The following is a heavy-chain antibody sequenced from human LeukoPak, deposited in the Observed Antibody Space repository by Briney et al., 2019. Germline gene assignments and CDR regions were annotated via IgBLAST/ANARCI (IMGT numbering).Heavy chain of an antibody. D-gene: IGHD6-13*01. J-gene: IGHJ3*01. CDR3: ARISSSNWYNERGAFDV. CDR1: GGSISSYY. CDR2: VYYTGST. Sequence: SETLSLTCTVSGGSISSYYWSWVRQPPGKGLEWIGFVYYTGSTNYSPSLKSRVTISVDTSKNQFSLKLRSVTAADTVVYYCARISSSNWYNERGAFDVWGQGTMVTVSS. V-gene: IGHV4-59*01.